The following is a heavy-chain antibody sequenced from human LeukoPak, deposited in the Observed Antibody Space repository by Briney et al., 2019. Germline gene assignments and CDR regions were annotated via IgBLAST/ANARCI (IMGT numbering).Heavy chain of an antibody. CDR3: AKSDPYGDSLIEI. V-gene: IGHV3-48*03. Sequence: GGSLRLSCAASGFTFSGYAVNWVRQAPGKGLEWLSHISSTGGTIYYADSVKGRLTVSRDNAKNSLYLQMNSLRAEDTAVYYCAKSDPYGDSLIEIWGQGALVTVSS. J-gene: IGHJ4*02. D-gene: IGHD4-17*01. CDR2: ISSTGGTI. CDR1: GFTFSGYA.